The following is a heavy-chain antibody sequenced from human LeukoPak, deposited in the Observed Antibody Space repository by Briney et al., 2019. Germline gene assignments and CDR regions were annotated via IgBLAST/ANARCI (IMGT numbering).Heavy chain of an antibody. CDR1: GGSISSYY. CDR2: IYYSGST. CDR3: ASQPRYCSGGSYSDAFGI. V-gene: IGHV4-59*01. Sequence: SETLSLTCTVSGGSISSYYWSWIRQPPGKGLEWIGYIYYSGSTNYNPSLKSRVTISVDTSENQFSLKLSSVTAADTAVYYCASQPRYCSGGSYSDAFGIWGQGTMVTVSS. J-gene: IGHJ3*02. D-gene: IGHD2-15*01.